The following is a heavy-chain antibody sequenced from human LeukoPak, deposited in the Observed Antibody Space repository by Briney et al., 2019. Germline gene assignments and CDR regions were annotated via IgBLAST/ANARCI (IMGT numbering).Heavy chain of an antibody. CDR3: AKDSSSWNRYFDL. CDR1: GGSISSSTYY. CDR2: IYYSGST. J-gene: IGHJ2*01. V-gene: IGHV4-39*07. D-gene: IGHD6-13*01. Sequence: SETLSLTCTVSGGSISSSTYYWGWIRQPPGKGLEWIASIYYSGSTYYNPSLKSRVTISVATSKNQFSLQLGSVTAADTAVYYCAKDSSSWNRYFDLWGRGTLVTVSS.